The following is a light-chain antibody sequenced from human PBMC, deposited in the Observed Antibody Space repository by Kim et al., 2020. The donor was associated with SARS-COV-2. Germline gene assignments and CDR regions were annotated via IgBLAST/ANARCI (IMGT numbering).Light chain of an antibody. J-gene: IGKJ1*01. Sequence: ASVGARRTITCRASQDISNYLAWFQLKPGKAPMFLIYAASVLQPGVPSRFSGSGSGTDFTLTVTSLQPEDVETYYCQKCDSAHWTFGQGTKVDIK. CDR1: QDISNY. CDR3: QKCDSAHWT. CDR2: AAS. V-gene: IGKV1-27*01.